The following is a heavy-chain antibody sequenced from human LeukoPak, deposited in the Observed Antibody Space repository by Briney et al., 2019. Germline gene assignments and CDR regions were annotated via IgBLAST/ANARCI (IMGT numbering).Heavy chain of an antibody. J-gene: IGHJ4*02. CDR1: GGSISSYY. V-gene: IGHV4-59*08. D-gene: IGHD1-1*01. Sequence: PSETLSLTCTVSGGSISSYYWSWIRQPPGKGLEWIGYIYYSGSTNYNPSLKSRVTLLLDTSRNQFSLKLSSVTAADTAVYYCARGGNWNSYYFNYWGQGTLVTVSS. CDR2: IYYSGST. CDR3: ARGGNWNSYYFNY.